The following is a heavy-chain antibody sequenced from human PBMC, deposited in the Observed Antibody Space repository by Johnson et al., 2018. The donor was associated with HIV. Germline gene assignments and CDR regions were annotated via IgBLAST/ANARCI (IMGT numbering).Heavy chain of an antibody. D-gene: IGHD5-12*01. CDR2: INWNGGST. Sequence: VQLVESGGGVVQPGRSLRLSCTTSGFTFSSYAMSWVRQAPGKGLEWVAGINWNGGSTGYADSVKGRFTISRDNSKNTLYLQMNSLRAEDTAVYYCARDQKVQPSGYLDAFDIWGQGTMVTVSS. J-gene: IGHJ3*02. CDR3: ARDQKVQPSGYLDAFDI. CDR1: GFTFSSYA. V-gene: IGHV3-23*04.